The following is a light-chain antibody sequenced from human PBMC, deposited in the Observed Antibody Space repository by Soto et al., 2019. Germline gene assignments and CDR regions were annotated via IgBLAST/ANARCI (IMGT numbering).Light chain of an antibody. V-gene: IGKV3-20*01. CDR2: GAS. CDR1: QSVSSSH. CDR3: QQYGDSPMYT. Sequence: EIVLTQSPGTLSSSPGERATLSCRASQSVSSSHLAWYQQKPGQAPRFLIYGASSRATGIPDRFSGSGSGTDFTLTISRLEPEDFAVYFCQQYGDSPMYTFGQGTKLEI. J-gene: IGKJ2*01.